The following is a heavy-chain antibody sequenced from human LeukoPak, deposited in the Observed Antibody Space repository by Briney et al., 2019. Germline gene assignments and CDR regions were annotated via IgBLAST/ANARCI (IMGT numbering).Heavy chain of an antibody. D-gene: IGHD3-10*01. CDR3: ARQYYYGSGSYTIYWYFDL. CDR1: GGSISSYY. V-gene: IGHV4-59*08. Sequence: SETLSLTCTVSGGSISSYYWSWIRQPPGKGLEWIGYIYYSGSTNYNPSLKSRVTISVDTSKNQFSLKLSSVTAADTAVYYCARQYYYGSGSYTIYWYFDLWGRGTLVTVSS. J-gene: IGHJ2*01. CDR2: IYYSGST.